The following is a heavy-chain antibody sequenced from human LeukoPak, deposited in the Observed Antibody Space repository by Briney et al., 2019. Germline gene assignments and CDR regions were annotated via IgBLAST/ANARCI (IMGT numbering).Heavy chain of an antibody. CDR2: INTNTGNP. D-gene: IGHD4-11*01. Sequence: ASVKVSCKASGYTFTSYALNWVRQAPGQGLEWMGWINTNTGNPTYAQGFTGRFVFSLDTSVSTAYLQISSLKAEDTAVYYCAREAHDYSTIYYYYYMDVWGKGTTVTVSS. CDR1: GYTFTSYA. J-gene: IGHJ6*03. V-gene: IGHV7-4-1*02. CDR3: AREAHDYSTIYYYYYMDV.